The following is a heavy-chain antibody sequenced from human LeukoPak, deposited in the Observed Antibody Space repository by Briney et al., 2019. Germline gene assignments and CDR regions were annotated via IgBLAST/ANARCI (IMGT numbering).Heavy chain of an antibody. CDR3: AKAFKTLYSGYDPYCFDY. D-gene: IGHD5-12*01. CDR1: GFTFSSYA. J-gene: IGHJ4*02. V-gene: IGHV3-23*01. Sequence: PGGSLRLSCAASGFTFSSYAMSWVRQVPGKGLEWVSGIGNSVGSTYYADSVKGRFTISRDNSKNTLYLQMNSLRDEDTAVYYCAKAFKTLYSGYDPYCFDYWGQGTLVTVSS. CDR2: IGNSVGST.